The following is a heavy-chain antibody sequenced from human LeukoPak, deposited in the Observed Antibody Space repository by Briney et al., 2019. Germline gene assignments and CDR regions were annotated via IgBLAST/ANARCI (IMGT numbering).Heavy chain of an antibody. CDR2: INSDGGGA. CDR3: ARDVPHNWFDT. Sequence: GGSLRLSCAASGITFGNNWMHWVRQGPGKGLVWTSRINSDGGGAIYADSVKGRFTVSRDNAKNTLYLQMNSLRAEDTAVYYCARDVPHNWFDTWGQGTLVTVSS. J-gene: IGHJ5*02. CDR1: GITFGNNW. V-gene: IGHV3-74*01.